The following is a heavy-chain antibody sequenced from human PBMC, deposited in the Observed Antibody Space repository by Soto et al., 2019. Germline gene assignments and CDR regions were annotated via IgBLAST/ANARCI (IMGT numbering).Heavy chain of an antibody. J-gene: IGHJ4*02. CDR1: RYTFTSYY. CDR3: AKAKFDFWSGYWSPSLDF. D-gene: IGHD3-3*01. CDR2: INPNNGYT. V-gene: IGHV1-2*02. Sequence: QVQLVQSGAEVTKPGASVKVSCKASRYTFTSYYIHWVRQAPGQGLEWMGWINPNNGYTKYTQKFQGRVTVTRDTSITTAYLELTRLQSDDTAVYYCAKAKFDFWSGYWSPSLDFWGQGTLVTVSS.